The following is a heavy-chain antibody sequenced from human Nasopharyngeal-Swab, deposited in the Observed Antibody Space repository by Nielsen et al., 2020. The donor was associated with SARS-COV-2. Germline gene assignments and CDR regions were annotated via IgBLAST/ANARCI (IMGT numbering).Heavy chain of an antibody. CDR2: ISYDGSNK. J-gene: IGHJ3*02. CDR3: TAEATGTDAFDI. D-gene: IGHD6-13*01. Sequence: GESLKISCAASGFTFSSYAMHWVRQAPGKGLEWVAVISYDGSNKYYADSVKGRFTISRDNSKNTLYLQMNSLRAEDTAVYYCTAEATGTDAFDIWGQGTMVIVSS. V-gene: IGHV3-30*04. CDR1: GFTFSSYA.